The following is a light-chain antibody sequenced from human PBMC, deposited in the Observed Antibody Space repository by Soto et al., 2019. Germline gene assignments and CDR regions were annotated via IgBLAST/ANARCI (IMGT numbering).Light chain of an antibody. CDR1: QSVSYSSNNKNY. Sequence: DIVLTQSPDSLAVSLGERATINCKSSQSVSYSSNNKNYLAWYQQKLGQPPKLLIYWASTRESGVPDRFSGSGSGTDFTLTISGLQAEDVAIYYCQQYFSAPLTFGGGTKVEIK. V-gene: IGKV4-1*01. J-gene: IGKJ4*01. CDR2: WAS. CDR3: QQYFSAPLT.